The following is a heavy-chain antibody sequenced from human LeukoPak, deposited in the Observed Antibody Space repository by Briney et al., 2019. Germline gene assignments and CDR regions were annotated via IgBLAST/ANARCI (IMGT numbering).Heavy chain of an antibody. J-gene: IGHJ4*02. Sequence: PSETLSLACSISDGSISSYYWNWIRQSPGKGLEWIGHIHYSGSTHYNPSLQSRVSISIDTSKNHFSLKLRSVTAVDTAVYYCARWGHFDTSGYFVVDYWGQGTLVTVSS. V-gene: IGHV4-59*01. CDR3: ARWGHFDTSGYFVVDY. CDR2: IHYSGST. CDR1: DGSISSYY. D-gene: IGHD3-22*01.